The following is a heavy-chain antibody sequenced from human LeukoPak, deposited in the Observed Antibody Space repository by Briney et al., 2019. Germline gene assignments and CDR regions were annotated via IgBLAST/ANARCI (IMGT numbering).Heavy chain of an antibody. Sequence: GGSLRLSCAASGFTVSSNYMSRVRQAPGKGLEWVSVIYGGGSTSYADSVKGRFTISRDNSKNTLYLQMNSLRADDTAVYYCARDRSDGNYYMVVWGKGTTVVVSS. CDR3: ARDRSDGNYYMVV. D-gene: IGHD5-24*01. CDR1: GFTVSSNY. J-gene: IGHJ6*03. CDR2: IYGGGST. V-gene: IGHV3-53*01.